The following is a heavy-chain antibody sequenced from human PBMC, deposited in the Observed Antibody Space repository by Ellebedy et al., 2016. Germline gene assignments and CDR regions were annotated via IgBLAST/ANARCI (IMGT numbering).Heavy chain of an antibody. V-gene: IGHV4-31*03. CDR1: GGSISSGGYY. CDR2: IYYSGST. J-gene: IGHJ6*02. D-gene: IGHD4-17*01. CDR3: ARDYLISTVTGYYYYGMDV. Sequence: SETLSLXCTVSGGSISSGGYYWSWIRQHPGKGLEWIGYIYYSGSTYYNPSLKSRVTISVDTSKNQFSLKLSSVTAADTAVYYCARDYLISTVTGYYYYGMDVWGQGTTVTVSS.